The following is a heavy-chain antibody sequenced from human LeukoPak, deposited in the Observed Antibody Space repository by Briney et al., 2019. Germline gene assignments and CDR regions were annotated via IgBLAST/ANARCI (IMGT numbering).Heavy chain of an antibody. V-gene: IGHV1-46*01. CDR3: ARERKQSFNWFDP. Sequence: GASVKVSCKASGYTFTSYYMHWVRQAPGQGLEWMGIINPSGGSTSYAQKLQGRVTMTTDTSTSTAYMELRSLRSDDTAVYYCARERKQSFNWFDPWGQGTLVTVSS. CDR1: GYTFTSYY. J-gene: IGHJ5*02. CDR2: INPSGGST.